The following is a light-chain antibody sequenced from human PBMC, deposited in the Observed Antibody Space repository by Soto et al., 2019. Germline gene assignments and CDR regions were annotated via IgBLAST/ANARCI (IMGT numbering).Light chain of an antibody. J-gene: IGKJ1*01. V-gene: IGKV3-15*01. Sequence: ERVMTPSPVTLSVSPWARVPRSCRASQSVSSNLAWYQQKPGQAPSLLIYGAFTRATGIPARFSGTGSGTEFTLTISRLEPEDFAVYYCHQYSSSTKTFGQGTKVDI. CDR3: HQYSSSTKT. CDR1: QSVSSN. CDR2: GAF.